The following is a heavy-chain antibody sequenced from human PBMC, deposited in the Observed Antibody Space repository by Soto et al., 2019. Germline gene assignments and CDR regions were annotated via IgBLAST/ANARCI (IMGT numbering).Heavy chain of an antibody. J-gene: IGHJ6*02. V-gene: IGHV1-18*01. CDR3: ARVHCSSTSCYEAYYYYGMDV. Sequence: QVQLVQSGAEVKKPGASVKVSCKASGYTFTSYGISWVRQAPGQGLEWMGWISAYNGNTNYAQKHQGRVTMTTDTSTSTAYMELRSLRSDDTAVYYCARVHCSSTSCYEAYYYYGMDVWGQGTTVTVSS. D-gene: IGHD2-2*01. CDR2: ISAYNGNT. CDR1: GYTFTSYG.